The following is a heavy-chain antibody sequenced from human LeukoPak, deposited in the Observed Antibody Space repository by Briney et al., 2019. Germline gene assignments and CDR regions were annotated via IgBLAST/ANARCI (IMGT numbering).Heavy chain of an antibody. J-gene: IGHJ4*02. V-gene: IGHV3-23*01. CDR1: GFTFSSYA. CDR2: ISGSGDNT. Sequence: QTGGSLRLSCADSGFTFSSYAMSWVRQAPGKGLEWVSGISGSGDNTYYADSVKGRFTISRDNSKNTLYVQVNSLGTEDTAAYYCANGSYYDSSGSFYFDYWGQGTLVTVSS. CDR3: ANGSYYDSSGSFYFDY. D-gene: IGHD3-22*01.